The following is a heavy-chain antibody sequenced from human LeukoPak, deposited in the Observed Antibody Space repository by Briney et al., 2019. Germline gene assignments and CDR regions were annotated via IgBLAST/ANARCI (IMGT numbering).Heavy chain of an antibody. D-gene: IGHD3-10*01. CDR2: IRSDGSNT. CDR1: GCSFSDFD. CDR3: AIIPLGGRFDY. J-gene: IGHJ4*02. V-gene: IGHV3-30*02. Sequence: GGSLRLSCATSGCSFSDFDMQWVRQAPGQGLEWVAFIRSDGSNTYYGDSVKGRFTISRDNSKKILHLQMNSLRPGDTALYYCAIIPLGGRFDYWGQGTLVIVSS.